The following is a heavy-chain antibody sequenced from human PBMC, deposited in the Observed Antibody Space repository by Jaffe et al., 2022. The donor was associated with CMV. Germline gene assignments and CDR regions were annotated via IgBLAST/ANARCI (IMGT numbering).Heavy chain of an antibody. D-gene: IGHD3-22*01. J-gene: IGHJ4*02. CDR1: GGSISSSLYY. CDR2: IYYSGST. V-gene: IGHV4-39*01. Sequence: QLQLQESGPGLVKPSETLSLTCTVSGGSISSSLYYWGWIRQPPGKGLEWIGSIYYSGSTYYSPSLKSRVTLSVDTSDNQLSLKLSSVTAADTAVYYCVRHPAGYYDSIGYYPYYFDYWGQGTLVSVSS. CDR3: VRHPAGYYDSIGYYPYYFDY.